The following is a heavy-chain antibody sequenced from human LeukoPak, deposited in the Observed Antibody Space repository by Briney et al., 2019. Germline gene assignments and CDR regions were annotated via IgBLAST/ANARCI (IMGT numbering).Heavy chain of an antibody. CDR3: ARDAGWGYYDL. CDR2: IDKHGSGK. D-gene: IGHD1-26*01. CDR1: GFTFSTSW. J-gene: IGHJ4*02. V-gene: IGHV3-7*01. Sequence: PGGSLRLSCVASGFTFSTSWATWVRQAPGKGLEWVANIDKHGSGKYYADSVEGRLAISRDYAKNSVFLQMSSLRAEDTSVCYCARDAGWGYYDLWGQGTPVTVSS.